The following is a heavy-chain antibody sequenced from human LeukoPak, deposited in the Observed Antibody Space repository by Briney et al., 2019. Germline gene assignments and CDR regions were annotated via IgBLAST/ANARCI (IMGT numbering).Heavy chain of an antibody. Sequence: PSETLSLTCTVSGGSISSYYWSWIRQPPGKGLEWIGYIYYSGSTNYNPSLKSRVTISVDTSKNQFSLKLSSVTAADTAVYYCAREDSSGWPALDYWGQGTLVTVSS. CDR1: GGSISSYY. J-gene: IGHJ4*02. CDR2: IYYSGST. D-gene: IGHD6-19*01. V-gene: IGHV4-59*01. CDR3: AREDSSGWPALDY.